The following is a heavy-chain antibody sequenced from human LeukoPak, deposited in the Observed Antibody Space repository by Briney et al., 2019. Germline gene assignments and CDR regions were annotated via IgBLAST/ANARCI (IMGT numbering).Heavy chain of an antibody. D-gene: IGHD5-18*01. CDR2: ISGSGGST. Sequence: GGSLRLSCAASGFTFSSYAMSWVRQAPGKGLEWVSAISGSGGSTYYADSVKGRFTISRDNSKNTLYLQMNSLRAEDTAVYYRAREGSYGSTTFDYWGQGTLVTVSS. CDR3: AREGSYGSTTFDY. J-gene: IGHJ4*02. CDR1: GFTFSSYA. V-gene: IGHV3-23*01.